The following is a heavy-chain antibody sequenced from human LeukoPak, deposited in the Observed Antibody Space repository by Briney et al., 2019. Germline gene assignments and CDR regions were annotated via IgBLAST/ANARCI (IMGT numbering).Heavy chain of an antibody. CDR1: GYTFTSYY. CDR2: INPSGGST. D-gene: IGHD2-15*01. V-gene: IGHV1-46*01. J-gene: IGHJ6*03. CDR3: ARAATSWKNYYYYMDV. Sequence: ASVKVSCKASGYTFTSYYMHWVRQAPGQGLEWIGIINPSGGSTSYAQKFQGRVTMTRDTSTSTVYMELSSLRSEDTAVYYCARAATSWKNYYYYMDVWGKGTTVTVSS.